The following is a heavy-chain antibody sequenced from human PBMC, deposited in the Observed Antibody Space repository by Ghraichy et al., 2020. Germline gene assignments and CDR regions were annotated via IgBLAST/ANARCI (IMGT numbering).Heavy chain of an antibody. CDR2: YNHVGGI. Sequence: ESLNISCDVYGVSFTDHYWTWIRQSPGKGLEWIGEYNHVGGIKYNPSLSGRVTISLDTSKREVSLRVSPVSAADTAVYYCVTSRWFGIYPDFWGQGTLVTVSS. V-gene: IGHV4-34*01. CDR1: GVSFTDHY. CDR3: VTSRWFGIYPDF. J-gene: IGHJ4*02. D-gene: IGHD3-10*01.